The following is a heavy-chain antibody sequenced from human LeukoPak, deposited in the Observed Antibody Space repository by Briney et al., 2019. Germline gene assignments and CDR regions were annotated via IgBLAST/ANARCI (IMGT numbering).Heavy chain of an antibody. CDR1: GFSFSSYS. Sequence: PGGFLRLSCAASGFSFSSYSMNWVRQAPGKGLEWVSSISSSSSYIYYADSVKGRFTISRDNAKNSLYLQMNSLRAEDTAVYYCARSFFGVVPFDPWGQGTLVTVSS. D-gene: IGHD3-3*01. V-gene: IGHV3-21*01. CDR2: ISSSSSYI. CDR3: ARSFFGVVPFDP. J-gene: IGHJ5*02.